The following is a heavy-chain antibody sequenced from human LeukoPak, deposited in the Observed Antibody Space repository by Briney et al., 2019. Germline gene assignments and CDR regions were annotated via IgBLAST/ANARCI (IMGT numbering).Heavy chain of an antibody. D-gene: IGHD3-10*01. CDR2: IYPGDSDT. J-gene: IGHJ6*03. CDR1: GSMFTSYW. Sequence: GASLQISCKASGSMFTSYWIGWVRQLPGKGLEWMGIIYPGDSDTRYSPSFQGQVTISVDTPISTAYLQWSSLKASDTAMYYCARVLLSYYYGSGRVPYYYYYYMDVWGKGTTVTVSS. V-gene: IGHV5-51*04. CDR3: ARVLLSYYYGSGRVPYYYYYYMDV.